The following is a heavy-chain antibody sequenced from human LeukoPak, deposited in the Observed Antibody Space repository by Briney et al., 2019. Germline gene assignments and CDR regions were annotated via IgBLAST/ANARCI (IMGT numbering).Heavy chain of an antibody. CDR3: ARQTGESTNFDN. CDR2: IYSGGTT. V-gene: IGHV3-53*01. J-gene: IGHJ4*02. D-gene: IGHD2-2*01. Sequence: GGSLRLSCAASGFTVSSSYISWVRQAPGKGLEWVSAIYSGGTTYYADSVRGRFTISRDKSKNTLYLLMNSLRAEDTAMYHCARQTGESTNFDNWGQGTLVTVSS. CDR1: GFTVSSSY.